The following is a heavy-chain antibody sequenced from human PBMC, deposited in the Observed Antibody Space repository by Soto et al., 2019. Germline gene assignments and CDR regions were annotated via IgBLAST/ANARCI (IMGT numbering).Heavy chain of an antibody. V-gene: IGHV3-48*03. CDR1: EFTFSSYE. CDR2: ISSSGQTI. CDR3: ARDFGHGYYLDY. D-gene: IGHD3-3*01. Sequence: GGSLRLSCAASEFTFSSYEMNWVRQAPGKGLEWVSYISSSGQTIYYADSVRGRFTISRDNAKNSLFLQMNSLRDEDTAVYFCARDFGHGYYLDYWGRGTLVTVSS. J-gene: IGHJ4*02.